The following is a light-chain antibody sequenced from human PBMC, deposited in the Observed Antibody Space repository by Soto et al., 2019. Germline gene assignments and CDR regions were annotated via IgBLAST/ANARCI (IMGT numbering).Light chain of an antibody. CDR3: SSYTSSSTLDVV. CDR1: SSDVGGYNY. Sequence: QPASVSGSPGQSITISCTGTSSDVGGYNYVSWYQQHPGKAPKLMIYDVSNRPSGVSNRFSGSKSGNTASLTISGLQAEDEADYYCSSYTSSSTLDVVFGGGTKLTVL. CDR2: DVS. J-gene: IGLJ2*01. V-gene: IGLV2-14*01.